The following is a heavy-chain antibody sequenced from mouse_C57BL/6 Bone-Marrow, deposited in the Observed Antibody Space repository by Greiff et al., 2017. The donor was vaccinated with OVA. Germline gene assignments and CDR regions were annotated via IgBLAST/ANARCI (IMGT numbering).Heavy chain of an antibody. CDR1: GYSITSGYY. CDR2: ISYDGSN. D-gene: IGHD1-1*01. V-gene: IGHV3-6*01. CDR3: AITTVVATDY. Sequence: EVQLQQSGPGLVKPSQSLSLTCSVTGYSITSGYYWNWIRQFPGNKLEWMGYISYDGSNNYNPSLKNRISITRDTSKNQFFLKLNSVTNEDTATYYCAITTVVATDYWGRGTSVTVSS. J-gene: IGHJ4*01.